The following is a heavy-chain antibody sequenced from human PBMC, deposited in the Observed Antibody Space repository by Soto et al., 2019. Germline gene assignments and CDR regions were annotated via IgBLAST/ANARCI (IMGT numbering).Heavy chain of an antibody. CDR3: VRDGTKTLRDWFDP. V-gene: IGHV4-4*07. J-gene: IGHJ5*02. CDR2: IYATGTT. CDR1: GASISGFY. D-gene: IGHD1-1*01. Sequence: SETLSLTCTVSGASISGFYWSWIRKSAGKGLEWIGRIYATGTTDYNPFLKSRVMMSVDTSKKQFSLKLRSVIAADTAVYYCVRDGTKTLRDWFDPWGQGISVTVSS.